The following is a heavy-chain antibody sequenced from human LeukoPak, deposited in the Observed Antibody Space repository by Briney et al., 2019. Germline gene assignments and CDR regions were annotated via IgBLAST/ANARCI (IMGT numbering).Heavy chain of an antibody. CDR2: ISDDGSRQ. CDR1: GFTFSNYA. J-gene: IGHJ4*02. D-gene: IGHD3-10*01. V-gene: IGHV3-30-3*01. Sequence: GGSLRLSCAATGFTFSNYAIHWGRQAPGKGLEWVAFISDDGSRQHYADSVKGRFTISRDNSKKTLNLQMNSLRAEYTAVYYCVKDRTGTYTLDYWGQGTLVTVSS. CDR3: VKDRTGTYTLDY.